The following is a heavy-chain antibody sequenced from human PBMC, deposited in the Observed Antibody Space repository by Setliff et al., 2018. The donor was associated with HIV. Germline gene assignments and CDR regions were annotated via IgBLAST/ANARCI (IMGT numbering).Heavy chain of an antibody. CDR2: TYSSGST. Sequence: SETLSLTCTVSGGSISSDTYHYSWIRQPAGKGLEWIGQTYSSGSTKCNPSLKSRVTISVDTSKNQFALTLSSVTAADTAMYYCATYAGNGGGKGYWGQGTLVTVSS. CDR3: ATYAGNGGGKGY. D-gene: IGHD2-21*01. CDR1: GGSISSDTYH. V-gene: IGHV4-61*09. J-gene: IGHJ4*02.